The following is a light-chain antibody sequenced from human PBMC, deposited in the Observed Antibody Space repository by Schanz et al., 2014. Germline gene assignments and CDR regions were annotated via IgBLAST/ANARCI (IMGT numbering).Light chain of an antibody. V-gene: IGLV2-11*01. J-gene: IGLJ3*02. CDR3: ATWDDGLTARV. CDR1: SSDVGAYND. CDR2: DVN. Sequence: QSALTQPRSVSGSPGQSVTISCTGTSSDVGAYNDVSWYQQHPGKAPKLMIYDVNKRPSGVPDRFSGSKSGNTASLTVSGLQAEDEADYYCATWDDGLTARVFGGGTKVTVL.